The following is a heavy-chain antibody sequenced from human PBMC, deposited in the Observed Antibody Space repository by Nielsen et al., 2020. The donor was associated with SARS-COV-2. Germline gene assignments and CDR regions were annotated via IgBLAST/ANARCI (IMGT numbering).Heavy chain of an antibody. D-gene: IGHD2-2*01. V-gene: IGHV3-23*01. J-gene: IGHJ6*02. CDR3: AKDKYQLLNYGMDV. CDR1: GFTFSSYA. CDR2: ISGSGSST. Sequence: GESLKISCAASGFTFSSYAMSWVRQAPGKGLEWVSVISGSGSSTYYADSVRGRFSISRDNSKNTLYLQMNSLRAEDTAVYYCAKDKYQLLNYGMDVWGQGTTVTVSS.